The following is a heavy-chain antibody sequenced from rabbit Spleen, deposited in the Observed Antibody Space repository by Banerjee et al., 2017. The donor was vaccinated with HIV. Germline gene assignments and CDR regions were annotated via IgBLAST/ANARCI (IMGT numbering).Heavy chain of an antibody. Sequence: QEQLVESGGGLVKPGTSLTLTCIASGVSFSGSSYMCWVRQAPGKGLEWIACIDSGSSGFTYFANWAKGRFTMSRTSSTTVTLQMTSLTAADTATYFCATYVDYDGDFDLWGPGTLVTVS. CDR1: GVSFSGSSY. J-gene: IGHJ4*01. CDR2: IDSGSSGFT. CDR3: ATYVDYDGDFDL. D-gene: IGHD2-1*01. V-gene: IGHV1S45*01.